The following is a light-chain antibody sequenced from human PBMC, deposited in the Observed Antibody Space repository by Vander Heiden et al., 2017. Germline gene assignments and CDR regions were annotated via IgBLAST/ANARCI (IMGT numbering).Light chain of an antibody. J-gene: IGKJ2*01. CDR2: KAS. V-gene: IGKV1-5*03. CDR3: QQYNSYSEYT. CDR1: QSISSW. Sequence: DIQMTQSPSTLSASVGDRVTITCRASQSISSWLAWYQQKPGKAPKLLIYKASSLESGVPSRFSGSGSGTEFTHTINSLQPDDFATYYCQQYNSYSEYTFGQGTKLEIK.